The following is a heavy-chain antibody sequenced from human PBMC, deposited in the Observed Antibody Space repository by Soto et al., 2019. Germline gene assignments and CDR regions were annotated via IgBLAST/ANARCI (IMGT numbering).Heavy chain of an antibody. CDR1: GFTFSSYW. J-gene: IGHJ4*02. V-gene: IGHV3-7*03. Sequence: EVQLVESGGGLVQPGGSLRLSCAASGFTFSSYWMSWVRQAPGKGLEWVANIKQDGSEKYYVDSVKGRFTISRDNAKYALYLQMNSLRSEDAAVYYCASDKISRYCSGGSCYELGPFDYWGQGTLVTVSS. D-gene: IGHD2-15*01. CDR3: ASDKISRYCSGGSCYELGPFDY. CDR2: IKQDGSEK.